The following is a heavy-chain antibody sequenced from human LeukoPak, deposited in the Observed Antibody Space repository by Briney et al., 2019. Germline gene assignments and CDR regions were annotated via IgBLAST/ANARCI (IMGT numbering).Heavy chain of an antibody. D-gene: IGHD4-11*01. CDR3: ARCRSDYRTVDP. J-gene: IGHJ5*02. Sequence: SQTLSLTCTVSGDSISSGSYFWSWIRQPAGKGLEWIGRIYTSGSTNYNPSLKSRVTISVDTSKNQFSLRLSSVTAADTAVYYCARCRSDYRTVDPWGQGTLVSVSP. CDR2: IYTSGST. CDR1: GDSISSGSYF. V-gene: IGHV4-61*02.